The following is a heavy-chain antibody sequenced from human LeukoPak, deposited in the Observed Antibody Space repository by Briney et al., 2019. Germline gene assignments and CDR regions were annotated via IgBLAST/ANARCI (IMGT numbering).Heavy chain of an antibody. V-gene: IGHV3-33*01. D-gene: IGHD4-17*01. CDR3: ARADYGDYPFDY. CDR2: IWYDGSNK. CDR1: GFTFSSYG. J-gene: IGHJ4*02. Sequence: PGGSLRLSCAASGFTFSSYGMHWVRQAPGKGLEWVAVIWYDGSNKYYADSVKGQFTIPRDNSKNTLYLQMNSLRAEDTAVYYCARADYGDYPFDYWGQGTLVTVSS.